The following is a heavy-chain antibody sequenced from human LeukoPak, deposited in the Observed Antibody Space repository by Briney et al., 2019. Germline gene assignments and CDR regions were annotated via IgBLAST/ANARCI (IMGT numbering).Heavy chain of an antibody. CDR1: GFTFGIYN. V-gene: IGHV3-48*01. D-gene: IGHD3-3*01. Sequence: GGSLRLSCAASGFTFGIYNMNWVRQAPGKGLEWVSYISSSATTIYYADSVKGRFTISRDNAKNSLYLQTNSLRAEDTAVYYCARDFLEDSYWGQGTLVTVSS. J-gene: IGHJ4*02. CDR3: ARDFLEDSY. CDR2: ISSSATTI.